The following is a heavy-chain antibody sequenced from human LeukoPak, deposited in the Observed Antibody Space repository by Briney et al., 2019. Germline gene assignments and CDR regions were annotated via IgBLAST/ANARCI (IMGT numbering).Heavy chain of an antibody. D-gene: IGHD6-25*01. V-gene: IGHV3-74*01. CDR3: ARGGGYRLDY. CDR1: GFTFRGYG. CDR2: IETDGSAT. Sequence: GGSLRLSCAASGFTFRGYGMHWVRQTLGKGLEWVSAIETDGSATTYADSVEGRFSISRDNAKNILYLQMNSLRVEDTAVYYCARGGGYRLDYWGQGTLVTVSS. J-gene: IGHJ4*02.